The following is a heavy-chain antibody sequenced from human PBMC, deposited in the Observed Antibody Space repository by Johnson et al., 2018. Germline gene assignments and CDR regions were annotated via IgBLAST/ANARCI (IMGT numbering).Heavy chain of an antibody. Sequence: QVQLVESGGGVVQPGRSLRLSCAASGFTFSSYGMHWVRQAPGKGLEWVAVISYDGSNKYYADSVTGRFTISRDNSKNTLYLQMNSLGAEDTAVYYCAKDLYSYDSSGRPAAGCDIGGQGTMVTVSS. CDR2: ISYDGSNK. CDR3: AKDLYSYDSSGRPAAGCDI. CDR1: GFTFSSYG. V-gene: IGHV3-30*18. D-gene: IGHD3-22*01. J-gene: IGHJ3*02.